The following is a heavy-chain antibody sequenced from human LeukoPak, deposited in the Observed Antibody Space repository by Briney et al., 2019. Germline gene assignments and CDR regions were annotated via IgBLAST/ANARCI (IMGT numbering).Heavy chain of an antibody. CDR2: IYYSGST. Sequence: SETLSLTCTVSCGSISGYYWSWIRQPPGKGPEWIGYIYYSGSTNYNPSLKSRVTISVDTSKNQFSLKTNSVTAADTAVYYCARLASSGWSHCDYWGQGTLVTVSS. D-gene: IGHD6-19*01. J-gene: IGHJ4*02. CDR1: CGSISGYY. CDR3: ARLASSGWSHCDY. V-gene: IGHV4-59*08.